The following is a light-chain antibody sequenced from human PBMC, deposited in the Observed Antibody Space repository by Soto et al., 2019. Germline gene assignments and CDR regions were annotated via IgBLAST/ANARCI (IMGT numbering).Light chain of an antibody. Sequence: QSVLTQPPSVPGAPGQRVTISCTGSSSNIGAGYDVHWYQQLPGTAPKLLIYANINRPAGVPDRFSGSKSGTSASLAITGLQAEDEADYYCQSYDSSPSGYVFGTGTKVTVL. CDR1: SSNIGAGYD. CDR2: ANI. J-gene: IGLJ1*01. V-gene: IGLV1-40*01. CDR3: QSYDSSPSGYV.